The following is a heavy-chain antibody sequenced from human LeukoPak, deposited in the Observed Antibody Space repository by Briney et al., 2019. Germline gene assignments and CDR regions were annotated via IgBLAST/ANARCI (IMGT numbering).Heavy chain of an antibody. CDR1: GFTFSSYG. Sequence: PGGSLRLSCAASGFTFSSYGMHWVRQASGKGLEWVAVIWYDGSNKYYADSVKGRFTISRDNSKNTLYLKMNSLRAEDTAVYYCARGSGSSQYYFDYWGQGTLVTVSS. CDR2: IWYDGSNK. CDR3: ARGSGSSQYYFDY. D-gene: IGHD3-10*01. V-gene: IGHV3-33*01. J-gene: IGHJ4*02.